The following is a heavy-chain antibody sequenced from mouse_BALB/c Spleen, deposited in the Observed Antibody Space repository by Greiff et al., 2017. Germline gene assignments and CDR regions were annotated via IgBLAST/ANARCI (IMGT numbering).Heavy chain of an antibody. V-gene: IGHV14-3*02. CDR2: IDPANGNT. CDR1: GFNIKDTY. D-gene: IGHD1-1*01. J-gene: IGHJ4*01. Sequence: EVKLMESGAELVKPGASVKLSCTASGFNIKDTYMHWVKQRPEQGLEWIGRIDPANGNTKYDPKFQGKATITADTSSNTAYLQLSSLTSEDTAVYYCALYGLYAMDYWGQGTSVTVSS. CDR3: ALYGLYAMDY.